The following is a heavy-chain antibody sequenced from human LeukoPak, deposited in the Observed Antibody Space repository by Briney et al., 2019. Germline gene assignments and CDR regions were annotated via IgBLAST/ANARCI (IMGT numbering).Heavy chain of an antibody. V-gene: IGHV3-23*01. J-gene: IGHJ4*02. D-gene: IGHD6-19*01. Sequence: GGSLRLSCAASGFSFSSHSMNWVRQAPGKGLEWVSAISGSGGSTYYADSEKGRFTISRDNSKNTLYLQMNSLRAEDTAMYYCARSSGPRYYFDYWGQGTLVTVFS. CDR3: ARSSGPRYYFDY. CDR1: GFSFSSHS. CDR2: ISGSGGST.